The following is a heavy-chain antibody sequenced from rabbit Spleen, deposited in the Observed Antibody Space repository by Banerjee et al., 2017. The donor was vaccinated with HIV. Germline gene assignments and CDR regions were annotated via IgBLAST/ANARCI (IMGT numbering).Heavy chain of an antibody. Sequence: QEQLVESGGGLVQPEGSLTLTCTASGFAFNSVYDMCWVRQAPGKGLEWIGYIYSTIDYTYYATWAKGRFTISKTSSTTVTPQMTSLTVADTATYFCARDPYGRNSGSGEFILWGPGTLVTVS. CDR1: GFAFNSVYD. D-gene: IGHD1-1*01. J-gene: IGHJ4*01. CDR2: IYSTIDYT. CDR3: ARDPYGRNSGSGEFIL. V-gene: IGHV1S45*01.